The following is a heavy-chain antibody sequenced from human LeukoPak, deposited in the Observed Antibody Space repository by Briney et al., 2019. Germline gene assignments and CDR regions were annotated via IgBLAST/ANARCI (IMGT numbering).Heavy chain of an antibody. Sequence: GGSLRLSCAASGFTFSSYGMSWVRQAPGKGLEWVSGISGSGGSTYYADSVKGRFTISRDNSKNTLYLQMNSLRAEDTAVYYCARNLNPFDYWGQGTLVTVSS. V-gene: IGHV3-23*01. J-gene: IGHJ4*02. CDR2: ISGSGGST. CDR1: GFTFSSYG. CDR3: ARNLNPFDY.